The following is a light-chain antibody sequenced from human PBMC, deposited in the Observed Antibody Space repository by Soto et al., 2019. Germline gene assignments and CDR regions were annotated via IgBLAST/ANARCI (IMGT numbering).Light chain of an antibody. Sequence: QSVLTQPASVCGSPGQSITISCTGTSSDVGSYNLVSWYQQHPGKAPKLMIYEVSKRPSGVSNRFSGSKSGNTASLTISGLQAEDEADYYCCSYAGSSTHVVFGGGTKVTVL. CDR1: SSDVGSYNL. V-gene: IGLV2-23*02. CDR2: EVS. J-gene: IGLJ2*01. CDR3: CSYAGSSTHVV.